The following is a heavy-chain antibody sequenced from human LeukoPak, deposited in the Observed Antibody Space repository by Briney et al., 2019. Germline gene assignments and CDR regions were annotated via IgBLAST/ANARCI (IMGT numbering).Heavy chain of an antibody. V-gene: IGHV3-7*01. J-gene: IGHJ4*02. CDR3: ARERGGPYCSSTSCYWEPFDY. D-gene: IGHD2-2*01. CDR1: GFTFSSYW. Sequence: GGSLRLSCAASGFTFSSYWMSWVRQAPGKGLEWLANIKQDGSEKYYVDSVKGRFTISRDNAKNSLYLQMNSLRAEDTAVYYCARERGGPYCSSTSCYWEPFDYWGQGTLVTVSS. CDR2: IKQDGSEK.